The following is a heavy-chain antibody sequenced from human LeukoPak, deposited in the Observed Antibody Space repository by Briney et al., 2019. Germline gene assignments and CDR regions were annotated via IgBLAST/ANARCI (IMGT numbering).Heavy chain of an antibody. D-gene: IGHD3-3*01. Sequence: SQTLFLTCTVSGGSISSGGYYWSWIRQHPGKGLEWIGYIYYSGSTYYNPSLKSRVTISVDTSKNQFSLKLSSVTAADTAVYYCARARVAIFGDYYGMDVWGQGTTVTVSS. CDR2: IYYSGST. CDR3: ARARVAIFGDYYGMDV. CDR1: GGSISSGGYY. V-gene: IGHV4-31*03. J-gene: IGHJ6*02.